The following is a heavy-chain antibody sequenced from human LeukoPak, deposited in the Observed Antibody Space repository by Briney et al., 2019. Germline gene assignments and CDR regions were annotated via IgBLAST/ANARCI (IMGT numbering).Heavy chain of an antibody. CDR2: INHSGST. CDR1: GGSFSGYY. J-gene: IGHJ4*02. D-gene: IGHD4-17*01. CDR3: ARRNKTTVTTYFDY. Sequence: SETLSLTCAVYGGSFSGYYWSWIRQPPGKGLEWIGEINHSGSTNYNPSLKSRVTISVDTSKNQFSLKLNSVTAADTAVYYCARRNKTTVTTYFDYWGQGTLVTVSS. V-gene: IGHV4-34*01.